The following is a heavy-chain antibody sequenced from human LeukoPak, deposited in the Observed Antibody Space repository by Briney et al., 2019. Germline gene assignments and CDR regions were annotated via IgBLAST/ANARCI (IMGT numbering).Heavy chain of an antibody. CDR2: ISWNSGNI. CDR3: ANLHGDYRDY. Sequence: PGRSLRLSCAASGFTFGDYAMHWVRQAPGKGLEWVSGISWNSGNIGYGDSVKGRFTISRDNAKNSLYLQMNSLRAEDTALYYCANLHGDYRDYWGQGTLVTVSS. D-gene: IGHD4-17*01. J-gene: IGHJ4*02. V-gene: IGHV3-9*01. CDR1: GFTFGDYA.